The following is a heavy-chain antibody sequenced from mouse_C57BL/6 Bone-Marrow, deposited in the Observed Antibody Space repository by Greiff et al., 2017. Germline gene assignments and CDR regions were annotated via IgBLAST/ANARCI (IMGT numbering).Heavy chain of an antibody. CDR2: IDPSDSYT. Sequence: QVQLKQPGAELVKPGASVKLSCKASGYTFTSYWMQWVKQRPGQGLEWIGEIDPSDSYTNYNQKFKGKATLTVDTSSSTAYMQLSSLTSEDSAVYYCARQGIYYDYDEYAMDYWGQGTSVTVSS. CDR1: GYTFTSYW. D-gene: IGHD2-4*01. CDR3: ARQGIYYDYDEYAMDY. V-gene: IGHV1-50*01. J-gene: IGHJ4*01.